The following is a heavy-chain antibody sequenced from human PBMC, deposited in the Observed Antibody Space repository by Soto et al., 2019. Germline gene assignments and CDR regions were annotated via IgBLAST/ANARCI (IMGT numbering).Heavy chain of an antibody. V-gene: IGHV3-23*01. D-gene: IGHD2-21*02. CDR1: GFTFSGNV. Sequence: GGSLRLSCVASGFTFSGNVMSWVRQAPGKGLEWISIISGSGGSTYYADSVKGRFTISRHNSNNTLYLQMHSLTAADTAVYYCAKNGCGGDCYSSVAGNWFDPWGQGTLVTVSS. CDR2: ISGSGGST. J-gene: IGHJ5*02. CDR3: AKNGCGGDCYSSVAGNWFDP.